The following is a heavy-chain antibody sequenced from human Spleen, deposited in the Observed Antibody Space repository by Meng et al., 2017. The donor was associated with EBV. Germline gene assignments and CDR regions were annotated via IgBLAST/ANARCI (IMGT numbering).Heavy chain of an antibody. CDR2: IIPMLGSA. V-gene: IGHV1-69*18. D-gene: IGHD4-17*01. CDR3: AGGHRNDDYGDHQWQYYFDS. Sequence: QVQLVQSGAEVKKPGSSVKVACEASGGTLSISAINWVRQAPGQGLEWMGSIIPMLGSANFAQKFQGRFTITADEFATTAYMELSSLTSEDTAVYYCAGGHRNDDYGDHQWQYYFDSWGQGTLVTVSS. J-gene: IGHJ4*02. CDR1: GGTLSISA.